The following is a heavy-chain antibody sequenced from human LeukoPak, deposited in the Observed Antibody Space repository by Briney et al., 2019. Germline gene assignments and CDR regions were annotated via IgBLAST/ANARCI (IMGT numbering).Heavy chain of an antibody. D-gene: IGHD1-1*01. CDR2: IYHSGST. J-gene: IGHJ4*02. CDR3: ARVEDMNWNLDY. Sequence: PSETLSLTCAVSGGSISSSNWWSWVRQPPGKGLEWIGEIYHSGSTNYNPSLKSRVTISVDRSKNQFSLKLSSVTAADTAVYYCARVEDMNWNLDYWGQGTLVTVSS. V-gene: IGHV4-4*02. CDR1: GGSISSSNW.